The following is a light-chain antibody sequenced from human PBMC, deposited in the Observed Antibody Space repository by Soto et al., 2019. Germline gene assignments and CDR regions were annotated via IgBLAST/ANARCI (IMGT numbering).Light chain of an antibody. Sequence: DIVLTQSPGTLSLSPGERASLSCRASQSVSSSNLAWYQQKPGQAPRLLIYGASSRATALPDRFSGSGSETDFTLTINRLEPEDFAVYYCHQYGTSPFTFGEGPRWRSN. V-gene: IGKV3-20*01. CDR2: GAS. CDR3: HQYGTSPFT. J-gene: IGKJ4*01. CDR1: QSVSSSN.